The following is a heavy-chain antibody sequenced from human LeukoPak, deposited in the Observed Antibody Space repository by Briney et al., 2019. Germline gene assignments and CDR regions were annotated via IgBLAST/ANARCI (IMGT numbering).Heavy chain of an antibody. D-gene: IGHD3-3*01. V-gene: IGHV3-11*01. Sequence: GGSLRLSCAASGFTFSDYYMSWIRQAPGKGLEWVSYISSSGSTIYYADSVKGRFTISRDNAKNSLYLQMNSLRAEDTAVYYCASDRLTIFGVVTTGSDAFDIWGQGTMVTVSS. J-gene: IGHJ3*02. CDR2: ISSSGSTI. CDR1: GFTFSDYY. CDR3: ASDRLTIFGVVTTGSDAFDI.